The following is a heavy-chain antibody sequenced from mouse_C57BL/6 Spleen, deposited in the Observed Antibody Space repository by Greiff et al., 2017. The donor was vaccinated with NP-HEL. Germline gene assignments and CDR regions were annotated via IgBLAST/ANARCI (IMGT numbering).Heavy chain of an antibody. CDR3: ASYYDYDGGGVWFAY. J-gene: IGHJ3*01. CDR1: GYTFTSYW. Sequence: QVQLHQPGAELVKPGASVKLSCKASGYTFTSYWMHWVKQRPGQGLEWIGMIHPNSGSTNYNEKFKSKATLTVDKSSSTAYMQLSSLTSEDSAVYYCASYYDYDGGGVWFAYWGQGTLVTVSA. CDR2: IHPNSGST. D-gene: IGHD2-4*01. V-gene: IGHV1-64*01.